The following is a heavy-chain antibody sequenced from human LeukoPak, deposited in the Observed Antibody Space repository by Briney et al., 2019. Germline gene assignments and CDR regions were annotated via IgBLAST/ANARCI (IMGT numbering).Heavy chain of an antibody. CDR2: ISGSGGST. CDR1: GFTFTSYA. CDR3: AKDWRDDFWSGYYMHY. J-gene: IGHJ4*02. V-gene: IGHV3-23*01. D-gene: IGHD3-3*01. Sequence: GGSLRLSCAASGFTFTSYAMSWVRQAPGKGLEWVSAISGSGGSTYYADSVKGRFTISRDNAKNSLYLQMNSLRAEDMALYYCAKDWRDDFWSGYYMHYWGQGTLVTVSS.